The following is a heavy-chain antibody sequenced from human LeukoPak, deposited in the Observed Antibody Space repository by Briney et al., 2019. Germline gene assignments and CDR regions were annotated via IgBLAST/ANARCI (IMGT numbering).Heavy chain of an antibody. CDR2: ISSSSSYI. Sequence: GRSLRLSCAASGFTFSSYSMNWVRQAPGKGLEWVSSISSSSSYIYYADSVKGRFTISRDNAKNSLYLQMNSLRAEDTAVYYCARDRAVAGNAFDIWGQGTMVTVSS. J-gene: IGHJ3*02. CDR3: ARDRAVAGNAFDI. V-gene: IGHV3-21*01. D-gene: IGHD6-19*01. CDR1: GFTFSSYS.